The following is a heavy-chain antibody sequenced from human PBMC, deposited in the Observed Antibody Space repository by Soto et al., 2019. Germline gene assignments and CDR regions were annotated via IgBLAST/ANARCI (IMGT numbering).Heavy chain of an antibody. CDR2: IIPIFGTA. D-gene: IGHD1-26*01. V-gene: IGHV1-69*13. CDR1: GGTFSSYA. J-gene: IGHJ3*02. CDR3: ARVRVVGGWDAFDI. Sequence: SVKVSCKASGGTFSSYAISWVRQAPGQGLEWMGGIIPIFGTANYAQKFQGRVTITADESTSTAYMELSSLRSEDTAVYYCARVRVVGGWDAFDIWGQGTMVTVS.